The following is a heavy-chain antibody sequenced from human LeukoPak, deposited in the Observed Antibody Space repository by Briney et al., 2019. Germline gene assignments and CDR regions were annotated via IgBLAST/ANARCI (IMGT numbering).Heavy chain of an antibody. V-gene: IGHV4-34*01. CDR3: ARAPPAADDAFDI. CDR2: INHSGST. Sequence: SETLSLTCAVYGGSFSGYYWSWIRQPPGKGLEWIGEINHSGSTNYNPSLKSRVTISVDTSKNQFSLKLSSVTAADTAVYYCARAPPAADDAFDIRGQGTMVTVSS. CDR1: GGSFSGYY. D-gene: IGHD2-2*01. J-gene: IGHJ3*02.